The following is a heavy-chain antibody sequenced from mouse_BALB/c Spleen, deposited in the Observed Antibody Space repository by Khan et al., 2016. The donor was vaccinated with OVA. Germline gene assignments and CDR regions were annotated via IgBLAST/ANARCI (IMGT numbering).Heavy chain of an antibody. Sequence: EVELVESGGGLVQTGGSRKLSCAASGFTFSGFGMHWVRQAPEKGLEWVAYISSDSNTIYYADKVKGRFTISRDNSKNTLFLQINSIRTEDTAMYYCARTDYYYFDYWGQGTTLTVSS. CDR1: GFTFSGFG. CDR3: ARTDYYYFDY. V-gene: IGHV5-17*02. D-gene: IGHD2-4*01. CDR2: ISSDSNTI. J-gene: IGHJ2*01.